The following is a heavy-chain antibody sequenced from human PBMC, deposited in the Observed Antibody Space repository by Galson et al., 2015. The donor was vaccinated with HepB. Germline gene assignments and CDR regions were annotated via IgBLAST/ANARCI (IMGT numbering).Heavy chain of an antibody. CDR3: AREMTGPIDY. CDR2: IWYDGSNK. CDR1: GFTLTTYV. V-gene: IGHV3-33*01. Sequence: SLRLSCAASGFTLTTYVMHWVRQAPGKGLEWVAVIWYDGSNKYYADSVKGRFTISRDNSKNTLSLQMNSLRAEDTGVYYCAREMTGPIDYWGQGTLVTVSS. J-gene: IGHJ4*02.